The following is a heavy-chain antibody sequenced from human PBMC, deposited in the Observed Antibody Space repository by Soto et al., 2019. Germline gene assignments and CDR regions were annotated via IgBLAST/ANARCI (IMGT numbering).Heavy chain of an antibody. V-gene: IGHV3-33*01. Sequence: QVHLVESGGGVVRPGRSLRLACAASGFTFSTYGMHWVRQAPGKGLQWVAVIWYDGTNAYYADSVKGRFTISRDNSKDTLYLEMNNLRPEDTAVYYCARVEAPLIHSDHYYYGMDVWGQGTTVT. CDR1: GFTFSTYG. CDR3: ARVEAPLIHSDHYYYGMDV. J-gene: IGHJ6*02. D-gene: IGHD5-18*01. CDR2: IWYDGTNA.